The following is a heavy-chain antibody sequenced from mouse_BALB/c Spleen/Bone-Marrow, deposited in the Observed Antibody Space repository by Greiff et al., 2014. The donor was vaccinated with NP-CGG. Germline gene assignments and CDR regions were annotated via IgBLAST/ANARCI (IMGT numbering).Heavy chain of an antibody. CDR2: IYPGDFNT. CDR1: GYTFTSYY. J-gene: IGHJ4*01. V-gene: IGHV1S56*01. D-gene: IGHD2-4*01. CDR3: ARKSQRAYDSMNY. Sequence: VQLQQSGPELVKPGASVRISCKASGYTFTSYYVQWVRQRPGQGLEWIGWIYPGDFNTKYNEKFKGKATLTADKSSSTASMQVSSLTSEDCAVYFCARKSQRAYDSMNYWGQGTSVTVSS.